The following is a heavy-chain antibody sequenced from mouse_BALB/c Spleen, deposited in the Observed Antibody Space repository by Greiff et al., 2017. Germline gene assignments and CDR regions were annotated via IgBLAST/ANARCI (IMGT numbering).Heavy chain of an antibody. CDR1: GYTFTSYW. CDR2: IYPGSGST. J-gene: IGHJ3*01. V-gene: IGHV1S22*01. CDR3: TRGGFDY. Sequence: LQQPGSELVRPGASVKLSCKASGYTFTSYWMHWVKQRPGQGLEWIGNIYPGSGSTNYDEKFKSKATLTVDTSSSTAYMQLSSLTSEDSAVYYCTRGGFDYWGQGTLVTVSA.